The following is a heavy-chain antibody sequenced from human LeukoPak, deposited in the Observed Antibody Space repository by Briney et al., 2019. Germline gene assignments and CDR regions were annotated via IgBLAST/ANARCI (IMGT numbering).Heavy chain of an antibody. J-gene: IGHJ4*02. D-gene: IGHD6-13*01. V-gene: IGHV3-48*01. CDR3: ARDVHGFSSTWYDY. CDR1: GFTFSSFG. CDR2: ISTSSTTI. Sequence: GGSLRLSCAASGFTFSSFGMSWVRQAPGKGLEWVSYISTSSTTIYYADSVKGRFTISRDNAKNSLYLQMNSLGAEDTAVYYCARDVHGFSSTWYDYWGQGTLVTVSS.